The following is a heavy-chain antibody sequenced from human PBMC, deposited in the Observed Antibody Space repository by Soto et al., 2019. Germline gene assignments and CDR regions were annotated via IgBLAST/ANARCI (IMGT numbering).Heavy chain of an antibody. J-gene: IGHJ4*02. V-gene: IGHV3-73*02. CDR1: GFTFSGSA. CDR3: SATSYSSSWYY. CDR2: IRSKANSYAT. Sequence: EVQLVESGGGLVQPGGSLKLSCAASGFTFSGSAMHWVRQASGKGLEWVGRIRSKANSYATAYAASVKGRFTISRDDSKNTAYLKMNSMKTEDTAVYYCSATSYSSSWYYWGQGTLVTVSS. D-gene: IGHD6-13*01.